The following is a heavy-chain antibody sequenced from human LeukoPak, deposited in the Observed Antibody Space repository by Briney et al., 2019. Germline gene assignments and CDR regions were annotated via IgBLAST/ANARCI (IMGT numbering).Heavy chain of an antibody. V-gene: IGHV5-51*01. Sequence: GESLKISCKASGYSFTTYWIGWVRQMPGKGLEWMGTIYPGDSDTRYSPSFEGQVTISGDKSISTAYLQWSSLKASDSAMYYCARRSTERYYFDYWGQGTLVTVSS. CDR1: GYSFTTYW. CDR3: ARRSTERYYFDY. J-gene: IGHJ4*02. D-gene: IGHD5/OR15-5a*01. CDR2: IYPGDSDT.